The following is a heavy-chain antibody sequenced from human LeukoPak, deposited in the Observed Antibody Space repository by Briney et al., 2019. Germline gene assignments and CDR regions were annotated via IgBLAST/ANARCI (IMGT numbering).Heavy chain of an antibody. CDR1: GFTFSSYA. D-gene: IGHD3-22*01. J-gene: IGHJ3*02. CDR2: ISGSGGST. Sequence: GGSLRLSCAASGFTFSSYAMSWVRQAPGKGLDWVSAISGSGGSTYYADSVKGRFIISRDNSKNTLYLQMNSLRAEDTAVYYCAKDYYYDSSGYDAFDIWGQGTMVTVSS. CDR3: AKDYYYDSSGYDAFDI. V-gene: IGHV3-23*01.